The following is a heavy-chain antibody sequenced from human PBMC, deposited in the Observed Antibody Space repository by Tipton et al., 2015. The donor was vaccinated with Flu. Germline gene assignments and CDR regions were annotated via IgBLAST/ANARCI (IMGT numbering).Heavy chain of an antibody. Sequence: TLSLTCSVSGGSISSSPYYWGWIRQPPGKGLEWIGTSYYSGTTYYNPSLKSRVTISVDTSKSQFSLMLRSVTAADTAVYYCARLSYYDVDLKNFYFDYWGQGALVTVSS. CDR1: GGSISSSPYY. CDR3: ARLSYYDVDLKNFYFDY. CDR2: SYYSGTT. V-gene: IGHV4-39*01. D-gene: IGHD3-10*02. J-gene: IGHJ4*02.